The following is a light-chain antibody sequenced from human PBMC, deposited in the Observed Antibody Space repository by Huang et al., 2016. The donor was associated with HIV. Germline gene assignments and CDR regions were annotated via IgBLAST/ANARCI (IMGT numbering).Light chain of an antibody. Sequence: EIVLTQSPGTLSLSPGERATLSCRASQSISSSYLAWYQQKPGQAPRLLIFGASSRAPGIPDRFSGSGSGTDFTLIISRLEPEDFAVFYCQQYGSSPPTFGQGTKVEIK. CDR1: QSISSSY. CDR2: GAS. J-gene: IGKJ1*01. V-gene: IGKV3-20*01. CDR3: QQYGSSPPT.